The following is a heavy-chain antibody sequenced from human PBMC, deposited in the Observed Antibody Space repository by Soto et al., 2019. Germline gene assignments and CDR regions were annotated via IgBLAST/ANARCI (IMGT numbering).Heavy chain of an antibody. CDR2: ISGYNGNT. CDR3: ARASGGGVGTTSY. D-gene: IGHD1-26*01. J-gene: IGHJ4*02. V-gene: IGHV1-18*01. Sequence: QVQLVQSGPEVKKPGASAKVSCKTSSYIFSNFGISWMRQVPGQGLEWMGWISGYNGNTNYAQKFQDRVTLTTDTSTNTAYMELRSLRSDDTAVYYCARASGGGVGTTSYWGQGTLVTVSS. CDR1: SYIFSNFG.